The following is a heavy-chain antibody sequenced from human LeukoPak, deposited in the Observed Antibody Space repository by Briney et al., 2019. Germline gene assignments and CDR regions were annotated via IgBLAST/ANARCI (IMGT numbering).Heavy chain of an antibody. CDR2: MNPNSGNT. J-gene: IGHJ4*02. Sequence: ASVKVSCKASGYTFTSYDINWVRQATGQGLEWMGWMNPNSGNTGYAQKFQGRVTMTRGMSTSTVYMELSSLRSEDTAVYYCARDHCSGGSCYSGAHYFDYWGQGTLVTVSS. V-gene: IGHV1-8*01. D-gene: IGHD2-15*01. CDR1: GYTFTSYD. CDR3: ARDHCSGGSCYSGAHYFDY.